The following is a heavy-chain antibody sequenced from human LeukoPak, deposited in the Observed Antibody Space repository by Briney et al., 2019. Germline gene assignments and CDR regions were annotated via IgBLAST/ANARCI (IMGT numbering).Heavy chain of an antibody. CDR3: ARSLYYYYYMGV. Sequence: PSETLSLTCAVSGYSISSGYYWGWIRQPPGKGLEWIGSIYHSGSTYYNPSLKSRVTISVDTSKNQFSLKLSSVTAADTAVYYCARSLYYYYYMGVWGKGTTVTVSS. V-gene: IGHV4-38-2*01. J-gene: IGHJ6*03. CDR2: IYHSGST. CDR1: GYSISSGYY.